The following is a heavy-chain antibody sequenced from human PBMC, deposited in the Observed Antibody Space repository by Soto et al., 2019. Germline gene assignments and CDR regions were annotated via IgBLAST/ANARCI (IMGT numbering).Heavy chain of an antibody. D-gene: IGHD2-15*01. V-gene: IGHV3-11*06. CDR2: ISPGSRYP. J-gene: IGHJ5*02. CDR3: VRGGGGGLFDP. CDR1: GGTCVDSD. Sequence: GPQRLSCAGSGGTCVDSDSSWIRQAPGKGLEWLSYISPGSRYPAYADSVKGRLTISRDNAKRSLYLQMMSLTAEDTAIYYCVRGGGGGLFDPWGQGTMVTV.